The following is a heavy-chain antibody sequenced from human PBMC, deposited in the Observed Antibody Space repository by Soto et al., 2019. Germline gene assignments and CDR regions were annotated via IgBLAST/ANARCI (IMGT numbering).Heavy chain of an antibody. CDR1: GGTFSTYG. CDR2: IIPKFGTT. J-gene: IGHJ4*02. D-gene: IGHD4-17*01. V-gene: IGHV1-69*13. Sequence: QVQLVQSGAEVKKPGSSVKVSCKASGGTFSTYGMNWVRLAPGQGLEWMGGIIPKFGTTNYAQKFQGRVTITADESPNTAYMELNYLKSEDTAVYFCARELDPYYGGNSLSLDYWGQGTLVTVSS. CDR3: ARELDPYYGGNSLSLDY.